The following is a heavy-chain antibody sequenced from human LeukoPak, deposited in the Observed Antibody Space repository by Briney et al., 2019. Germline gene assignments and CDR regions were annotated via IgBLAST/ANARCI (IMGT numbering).Heavy chain of an antibody. Sequence: GSLSLSCSTSGFTFNTYAMHWVRQAPGKGLEYVSSISDNGGSTNYVDSVKGRFIISRDNSKSTVYLQMSSLRPEDTAVYHCVSQAEGYYSGPFDYWGQGTLVTVSS. J-gene: IGHJ4*02. V-gene: IGHV3-64D*06. D-gene: IGHD3-22*01. CDR2: ISDNGGST. CDR1: GFTFNTYA. CDR3: VSQAEGYYSGPFDY.